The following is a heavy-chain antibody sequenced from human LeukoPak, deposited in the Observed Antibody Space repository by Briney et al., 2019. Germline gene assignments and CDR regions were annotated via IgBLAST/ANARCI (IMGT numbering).Heavy chain of an antibody. D-gene: IGHD4/OR15-4a*01. J-gene: IGHJ3*02. V-gene: IGHV3-43*02. CDR2: ISGDGATT. CDR1: GFTFDEYA. CDR3: AKDLSMVFDAFNI. Sequence: GGSLRLSCAASGFTFDEYAFHWVRQAPGKGLGWVSLISGDGATTYYAASVKGRFTISRDNNKNSLYLQMNSLGTEDTALYYCAKDLSMVFDAFNIWGQGTLVTVSS.